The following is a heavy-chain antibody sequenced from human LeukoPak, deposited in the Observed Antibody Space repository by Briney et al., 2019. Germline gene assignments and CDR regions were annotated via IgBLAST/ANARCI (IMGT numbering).Heavy chain of an antibody. CDR2: INPSGGST. CDR1: GYTFTSYY. D-gene: IGHD2-21*02. J-gene: IGHJ4*02. CDR3: ARGANCGGDCYSWAHFDY. Sequence: GASVKVSCKAPGYTFTSYYMHWVRQAPGQGLEWMGIINPSGGSTSYAQKFQGRVTMTRDTSTSTVYMELSSLRSEDTAVYYCARGANCGGDCYSWAHFDYWGQGTLVTVSS. V-gene: IGHV1-46*01.